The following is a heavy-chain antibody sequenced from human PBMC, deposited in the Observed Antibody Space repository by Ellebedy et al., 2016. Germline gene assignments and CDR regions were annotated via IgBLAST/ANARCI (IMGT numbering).Heavy chain of an antibody. CDR1: GFTFSSYS. CDR2: ISSSSSTI. J-gene: IGHJ6*02. Sequence: GGSLRLSRAASGFTFSSYSMNWVRQAPGKGLEWVSYISSSSSTIYYADSVKGRFTISRDNAKNSLYLQMNSLRAEDTAVYYCARDPDSSSWYGSGMDVWGQGTTVTVSS. V-gene: IGHV3-48*01. CDR3: ARDPDSSSWYGSGMDV. D-gene: IGHD6-13*01.